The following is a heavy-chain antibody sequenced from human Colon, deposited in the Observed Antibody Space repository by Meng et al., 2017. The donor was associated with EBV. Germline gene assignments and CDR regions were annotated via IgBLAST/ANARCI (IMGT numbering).Heavy chain of an antibody. CDR3: AKVRDISSDSSSYYDY. J-gene: IGHJ4*02. V-gene: IGHV1-2*02. Sequence: AEVKKPGASGKVSCKASGYTSTGYYLHWVRQAPGQGLEWMGWINPNSGGTNYAQKFQGRVTMTRDTSISTAYMELSRLRSDDTAIYYCAKVRDISSDSSSYYDYWGQGTLVTVSS. D-gene: IGHD3-22*01. CDR2: INPNSGGT. CDR1: GYTSTGYY.